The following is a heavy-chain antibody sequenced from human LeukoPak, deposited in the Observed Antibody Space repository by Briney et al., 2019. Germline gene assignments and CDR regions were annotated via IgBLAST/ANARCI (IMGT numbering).Heavy chain of an antibody. D-gene: IGHD5-24*01. CDR2: ISSSGSTI. V-gene: IGHV3-48*03. CDR3: ARAKRDGYNSFDY. Sequence: GGSLRLSCAASGFTFSSYEMNWIRQAPGKGLEWVSYISSSGSTIYYADSVKGRFTISRDNAKNSLYLQMNSLRAEDTAVYYCARAKRDGYNSFDYWGQGTLVTVSS. CDR1: GFTFSSYE. J-gene: IGHJ4*02.